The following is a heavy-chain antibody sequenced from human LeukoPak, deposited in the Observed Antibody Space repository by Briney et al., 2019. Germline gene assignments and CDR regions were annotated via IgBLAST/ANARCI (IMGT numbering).Heavy chain of an antibody. V-gene: IGHV4-59*01. D-gene: IGHD6-19*01. Sequence: SETLSLTCTVSGGSTTTYYWSWIRQFPGKGLEWIGYIFSSGSTNYNPSLRTRVTISVDTSKNQFSLKLRSVTAADTAVYYCARADWAAGTYYYYYMDVWGKGTSVTVSS. CDR2: IFSSGST. CDR1: GGSTTTYY. CDR3: ARADWAAGTYYYYYMDV. J-gene: IGHJ6*03.